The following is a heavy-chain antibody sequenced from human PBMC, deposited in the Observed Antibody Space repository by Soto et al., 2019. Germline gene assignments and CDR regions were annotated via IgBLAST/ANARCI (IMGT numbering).Heavy chain of an antibody. CDR3: ARDDDRSDNGLEM. Sequence: QVQLVESGGGVVQPGRSLRLSCAASGFTFSNYGMHWVRQAPGKGLEWLAVILNDGGDQNYGDSVKGRFTISRDDSKKTLHLQINSLGVEVTAVYYCARDDDRSDNGLEMWGQGTMVTVSS. CDR2: ILNDGGDQ. V-gene: IGHV3-30*19. J-gene: IGHJ3*02. D-gene: IGHD2-8*01. CDR1: GFTFSNYG.